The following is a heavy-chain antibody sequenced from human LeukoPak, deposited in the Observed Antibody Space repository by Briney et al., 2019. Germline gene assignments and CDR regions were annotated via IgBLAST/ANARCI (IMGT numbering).Heavy chain of an antibody. CDR1: GFTFSDYY. CDR3: ARDKLPYYDFWSGPAGGMDV. J-gene: IGHJ6*02. CDR2: ISSSGSTI. V-gene: IGHV3-11*01. Sequence: GGSLRLSCAASGFTFSDYYMSWIRQVPGKGLEWVSYISSSGSTIYYADSVKGRFTISRDNAKNSLYLQMNSLRAEDTAVYYCARDKLPYYDFWSGPAGGMDVWGQGTTVTVSS. D-gene: IGHD3-3*01.